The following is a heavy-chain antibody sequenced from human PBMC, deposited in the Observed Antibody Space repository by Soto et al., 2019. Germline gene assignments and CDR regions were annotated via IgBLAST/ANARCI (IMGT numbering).Heavy chain of an antibody. CDR2: ISSSSSYI. CDR1: GFTFSSYS. Sequence: TGGSLRLSCAASGFTFSSYSMNWVRQAPGKGLEWVSSISSSSSYIYYADSVKGRFTISRDNAKNSLYLQMNSLRAEDTAVYYCARDYGSAYYYYGMDVWGQGTTVTVSS. CDR3: ARDYGSAYYYYGMDV. J-gene: IGHJ6*02. D-gene: IGHD4-17*01. V-gene: IGHV3-21*01.